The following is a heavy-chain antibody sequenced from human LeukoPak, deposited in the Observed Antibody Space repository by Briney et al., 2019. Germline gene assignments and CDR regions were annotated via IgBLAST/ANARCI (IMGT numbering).Heavy chain of an antibody. Sequence: ASVKVSCKASGYTFTSYGISWVRQAPGQGLEWMGWISAYNGNTNYAQKLQGRVTMTTDTSTSTAYMELRSLRFDDTAVYYCARDLRATYYYDSSSTAFDYWGQGTLVTVSS. V-gene: IGHV1-18*01. D-gene: IGHD3-22*01. CDR1: GYTFTSYG. CDR3: ARDLRATYYYDSSSTAFDY. J-gene: IGHJ4*02. CDR2: ISAYNGNT.